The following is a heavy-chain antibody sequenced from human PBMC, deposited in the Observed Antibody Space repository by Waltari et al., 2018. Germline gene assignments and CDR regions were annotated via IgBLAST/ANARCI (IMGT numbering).Heavy chain of an antibody. D-gene: IGHD3-3*01. V-gene: IGHV1-8*03. CDR2: MNPNSGNT. J-gene: IGHJ4*02. CDR1: SYD. Sequence: SYDLNWVRQATGQGLEWMGWMNPNSGNTGYAQKFQGRVTITRNTSISTAYMELSSLRSEDTAVYYCARGWGSYDSLWGQGTLVTVSS. CDR3: ARGWGSYDSL.